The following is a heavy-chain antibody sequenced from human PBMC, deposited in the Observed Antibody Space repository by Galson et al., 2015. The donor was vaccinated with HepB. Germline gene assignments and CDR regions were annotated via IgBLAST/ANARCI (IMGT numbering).Heavy chain of an antibody. CDR3: ARDSIGYCSSNSCPGYMDV. CDR2: ISAYNGNR. V-gene: IGHV1-18*01. CDR1: GYTFTRYG. D-gene: IGHD2-2*01. J-gene: IGHJ6*03. Sequence: SVKVSCKASGYTFTRYGISWVRQAPGQGLEWMGWISAYNGNRNSAQKFQGRVTMTTDTSTSTAYMEVRSLRSDDTAVYYCARDSIGYCSSNSCPGYMDVWGKGTTVPVSS.